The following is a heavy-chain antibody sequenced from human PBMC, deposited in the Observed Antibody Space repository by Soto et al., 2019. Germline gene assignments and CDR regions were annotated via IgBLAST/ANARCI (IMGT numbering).Heavy chain of an antibody. D-gene: IGHD3-22*01. CDR3: EKAPIDVFYTKTSGFDEAVYFDS. CDR1: GGTFSSYA. J-gene: IGHJ4*02. CDR2: IVPLFNTR. V-gene: IGHV1-69*01. Sequence: QVQLVQSGAEVKKPGSSVRVSCKASGGTFSSYAMNWVRQAPGHGLEWLGGIVPLFNTRNYTQRFQGRVTITADESMRTAYLELSSLTSDVTAVYYCEKAPIDVFYTKTSGFDEAVYFDSWGQGTLVTVSS.